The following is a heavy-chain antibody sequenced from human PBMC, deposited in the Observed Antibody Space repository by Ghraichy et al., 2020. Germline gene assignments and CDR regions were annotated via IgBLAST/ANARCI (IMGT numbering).Heavy chain of an antibody. J-gene: IGHJ4*02. Sequence: GGSLRLSCAASGFTFTNFWMTWVRQAPGKGLEWVASIKEDGGDTYYVDSVKGRFTISRDNARDSLFLHMNSLKAEDTAVYYCARDTYRFFDSWGQGTLVTVSS. D-gene: IGHD3-16*02. CDR1: GFTFTNFW. CDR3: ARDTYRFFDS. V-gene: IGHV3-7*03. CDR2: IKEDGGDT.